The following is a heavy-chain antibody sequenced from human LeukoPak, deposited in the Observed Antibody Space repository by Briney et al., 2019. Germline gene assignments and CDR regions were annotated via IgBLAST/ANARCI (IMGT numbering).Heavy chain of an antibody. J-gene: IGHJ4*02. D-gene: IGHD5-24*01. CDR1: GGSISSYY. Sequence: SETLSLTCTVSGGSISSYYWSWIRQPPGKGLEWIGYIYYSGSTNYNPSLKSRVTISVDTCKNQFSLKLSSVTAADTAVYYCARDRDGYRYWGQGTLVTVSS. CDR2: IYYSGST. CDR3: ARDRDGYRY. V-gene: IGHV4-59*01.